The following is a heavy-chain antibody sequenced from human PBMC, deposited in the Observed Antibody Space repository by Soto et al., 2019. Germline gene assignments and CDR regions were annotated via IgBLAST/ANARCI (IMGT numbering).Heavy chain of an antibody. CDR1: GFSFTNFA. CDR2: IGASGDIT. Sequence: GGSLRLSCAASGFSFTNFAMSWVRQAPGKGLEWVAGIGASGDITWYADSVKGRLSISRDNSKNTLYLQLNSLRFEDTAVYYCAKGDFTARGDDYFDYWGPGTLVTVSS. V-gene: IGHV3-23*01. CDR3: AKGDFTARGDDYFDY. J-gene: IGHJ4*02. D-gene: IGHD2-21*02.